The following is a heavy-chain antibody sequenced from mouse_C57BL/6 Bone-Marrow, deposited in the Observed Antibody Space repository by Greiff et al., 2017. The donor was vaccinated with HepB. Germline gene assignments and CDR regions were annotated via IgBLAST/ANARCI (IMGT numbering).Heavy chain of an antibody. CDR1: EYEFPSHD. CDR2: INSDGGNT. J-gene: IGHJ4*01. CDR3: ARHALFYFAMDY. Sequence: EVKLMESGGGLVQPGESLKLSCESNEYEFPSHDMSWVRKTPEKRLELVAAINSDGGNTYYPDTMERRFIISRDNTKKTLYLQMSSLRSEDTALYYCARHALFYFAMDYWGQGTSVTVSS. V-gene: IGHV5-2*01.